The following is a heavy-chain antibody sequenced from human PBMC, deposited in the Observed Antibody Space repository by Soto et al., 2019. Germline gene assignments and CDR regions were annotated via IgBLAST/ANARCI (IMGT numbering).Heavy chain of an antibody. CDR2: TNAGNGNT. CDR3: ARDLRHGPGYSYGYGIDY. J-gene: IGHJ4*02. CDR1: GYTFTSYA. D-gene: IGHD5-18*01. Sequence: QVQLVQSGAEVKKPGASVKVSCKASGYTFTSYAMHWVRQAPGQRLEWMGWTNAGNGNTKYSQKFQGRVTITRDTSASTAYMELSSLRSEDTAVYYCARDLRHGPGYSYGYGIDYWGQGTLVTVSS. V-gene: IGHV1-3*01.